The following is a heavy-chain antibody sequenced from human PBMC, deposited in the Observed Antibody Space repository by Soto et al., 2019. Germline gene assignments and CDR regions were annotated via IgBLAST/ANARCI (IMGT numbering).Heavy chain of an antibody. J-gene: IGHJ4*02. CDR2: VDYSGNS. Sequence: SETLSLTCTVSGGSINTYYWSWIRQPPGKGLEWIGYVDYSGNSDSSPSLKSRVTISIDTSKKQVSLKLNSVTAADTAVYYWARKWFAVAGRFQFDYWGQGSPVTVSS. CDR1: GGSINTYY. CDR3: ARKWFAVAGRFQFDY. D-gene: IGHD6-19*01. V-gene: IGHV4-59*01.